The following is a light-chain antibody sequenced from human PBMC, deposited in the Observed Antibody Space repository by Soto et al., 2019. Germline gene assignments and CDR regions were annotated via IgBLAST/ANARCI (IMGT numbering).Light chain of an antibody. CDR3: SSYTSSSTL. J-gene: IGLJ1*01. CDR1: RSNIGTGYD. Sequence: QSVLTQPPSVSGAPGQRVTISCTGSRSNIGTGYDVHWYQQLPGTAPKLLIYGNSNRPSGVPDRFSGSKSGTSASLAITGLQAEDEADYYCSSYTSSSTLFGTGTKVTVL. V-gene: IGLV1-40*01. CDR2: GNS.